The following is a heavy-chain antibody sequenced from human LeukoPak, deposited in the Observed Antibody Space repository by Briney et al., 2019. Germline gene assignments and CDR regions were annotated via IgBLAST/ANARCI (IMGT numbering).Heavy chain of an antibody. D-gene: IGHD3-10*01. CDR1: GLTVSSNY. V-gene: IGHV3-53*05. CDR3: ARDTAQSLSLYGVVDF. Sequence: GGSLRLSCAASGLTVSSNYMNWVRQAPGKGLEWVSVIHSGGSTYYADSVKGRFTISRDNSKKSLSLQMNSLRGEDTAVYYCARDTAQSLSLYGVVDFWGQGTLVTVSS. J-gene: IGHJ4*02. CDR2: IHSGGST.